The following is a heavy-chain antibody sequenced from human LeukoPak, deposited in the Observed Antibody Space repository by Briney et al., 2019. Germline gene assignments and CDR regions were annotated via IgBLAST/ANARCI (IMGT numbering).Heavy chain of an antibody. Sequence: GGSLRLSCAASGFTFSRNSMNWVRQAPGKGLEWVSSISTSSSYINYADSVKGRFTISRDNAKNSLYLQMNSLRAEDTAVYYCARGSSNIAARNNWFDPWGQGALVTVSS. J-gene: IGHJ5*02. CDR1: GFTFSRNS. D-gene: IGHD6-6*01. V-gene: IGHV3-21*01. CDR3: ARGSSNIAARNNWFDP. CDR2: ISTSSSYI.